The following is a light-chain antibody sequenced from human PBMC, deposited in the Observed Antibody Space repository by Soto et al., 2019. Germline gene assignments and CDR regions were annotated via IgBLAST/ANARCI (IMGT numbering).Light chain of an antibody. CDR2: EAT. V-gene: IGLV2-14*02. CDR3: SSYTTIKTVV. Sequence: QSVLTQPASVSGSPGQSITISCTGTSSDVGTYDLVSWYQHHPGAAPKLIIYEATRRPSGISNRFSGSKSGNTASLTISGLQAEDEADYHCSSYTTIKTVVFGGGTKLTVL. J-gene: IGLJ2*01. CDR1: SSDVGTYDL.